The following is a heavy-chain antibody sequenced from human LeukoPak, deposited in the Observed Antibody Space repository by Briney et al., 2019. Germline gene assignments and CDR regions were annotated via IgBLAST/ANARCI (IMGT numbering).Heavy chain of an antibody. CDR3: ARLVFGDSSSSGWFDP. CDR2: ISAYNGNT. J-gene: IGHJ5*02. Sequence: ASVKVSCKASGYTFTSYGISWVRQAPGQGLEWMGWISAYNGNTNYAQKLQGRVTMTTDTSTSTAYMELRSLRSDDTAVYYCARLVFGDSSSSGWFDPWGQGTLVTVSS. CDR1: GYTFTSYG. V-gene: IGHV1-18*01. D-gene: IGHD6-6*01.